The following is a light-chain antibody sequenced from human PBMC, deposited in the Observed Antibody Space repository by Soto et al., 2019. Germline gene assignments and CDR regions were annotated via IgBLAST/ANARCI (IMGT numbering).Light chain of an antibody. CDR1: QSVSSSY. V-gene: IGKV3-20*01. J-gene: IGKJ2*01. Sequence: EIVLTQSPGTLSLSPGERATLSCRASQSVSSSYLAWYQQKPGQAPRLLIYGASSRATGIPDRFSGSGSGTDLNLTISRLEPEDFAVYYCQQYGSSHTFGQGTKLEIK. CDR3: QQYGSSHT. CDR2: GAS.